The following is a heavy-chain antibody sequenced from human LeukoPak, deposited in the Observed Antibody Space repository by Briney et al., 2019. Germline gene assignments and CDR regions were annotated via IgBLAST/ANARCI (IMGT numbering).Heavy chain of an antibody. V-gene: IGHV3-7*01. CDR1: GFTFSRYW. J-gene: IGHJ5*02. D-gene: IGHD1-26*01. CDR3: VYGGSYYVA. Sequence: GSLRLSCAASGFTFSRYWMTWVRQAPGTGLELVANIKEDGSEKYYVDSVKGRFTISRDNAKISLYLQMNSLRAEDTAVYYCVYGGSYYVAWGQGTLVTVSS. CDR2: IKEDGSEK.